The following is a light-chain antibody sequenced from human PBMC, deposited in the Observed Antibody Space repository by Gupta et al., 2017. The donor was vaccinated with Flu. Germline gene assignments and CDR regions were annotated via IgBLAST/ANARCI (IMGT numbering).Light chain of an antibody. Sequence: PGERATLSCRASQSVSNFYLAWYQQKLGQPPRLLIYGASTRATGIPDRFSGSGSGTDFTLTISRLEPEEFAVYYCQQSAASPWTFGQGTKVEIK. CDR3: QQSAASPWT. V-gene: IGKV3-20*01. CDR2: GAS. J-gene: IGKJ1*01. CDR1: QSVSNFY.